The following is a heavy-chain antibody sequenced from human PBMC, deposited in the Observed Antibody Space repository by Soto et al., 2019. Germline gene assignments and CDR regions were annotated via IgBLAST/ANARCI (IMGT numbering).Heavy chain of an antibody. CDR3: AKASRGYRSIWPDY. CDR2: FSWKSGSI. Sequence: EVQLVESGGGLVQPGRSLRLSCAGSGFTFDDYAMHWVREAPGKGLEWVSGFSWKSGSIVYADSVKGRFTISRDNAKNSLYLQMNSLRAEDTALYYCAKASRGYRSIWPDYWGQGTLVTVSS. J-gene: IGHJ4*02. D-gene: IGHD6-13*01. CDR1: GFTFDDYA. V-gene: IGHV3-9*01.